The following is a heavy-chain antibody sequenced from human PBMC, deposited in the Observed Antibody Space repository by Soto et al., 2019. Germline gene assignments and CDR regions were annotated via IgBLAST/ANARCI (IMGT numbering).Heavy chain of an antibody. J-gene: IGHJ4*02. CDR1: GGSISSSSYY. CDR3: ARVYQQWLATTFDY. D-gene: IGHD6-19*01. V-gene: IGHV4-39*01. Sequence: SETLSLTCPVSGGSISSSSYYWGWIRQPPGKGLEWIGSIYYSGSTYYNPSLKSRVTISVDTSKNQFSLKLSSVTAADTAVYYCARVYQQWLATTFDYWGQGTLVT. CDR2: IYYSGST.